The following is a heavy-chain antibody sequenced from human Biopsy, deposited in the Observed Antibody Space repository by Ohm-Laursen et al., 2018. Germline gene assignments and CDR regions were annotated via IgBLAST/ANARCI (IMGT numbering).Heavy chain of an antibody. V-gene: IGHV1-46*01. D-gene: IGHD6-19*01. Sequence: AASVKVSCKASGYSFTSYYMHWVRQAPGQGLEWMGMINPSGSTTSYPQIFQGRVTMTRDTSKSTVYMELSSLRSADTAVYFCARSTGWYGDLYYFDYWGQGTLVTVSS. J-gene: IGHJ4*02. CDR3: ARSTGWYGDLYYFDY. CDR1: GYSFTSYY. CDR2: INPSGSTT.